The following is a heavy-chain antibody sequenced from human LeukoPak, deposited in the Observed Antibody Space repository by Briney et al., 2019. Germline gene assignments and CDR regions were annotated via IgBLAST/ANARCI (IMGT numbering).Heavy chain of an antibody. Sequence: PSQTLSLTCTVSGGALSSGGYYWTWIRQPPGKGLEWIGNIYHSGTPYYNPSLKSRVTLSVDRSKNQFSLKLSSVTAADTAVYYCARRVATSGNFFDYWGPGTLVTVS. D-gene: IGHD3-3*01. CDR2: IYHSGTP. CDR3: ARRVATSGNFFDY. CDR1: GGALSSGGYY. J-gene: IGHJ4*02. V-gene: IGHV4-30-2*01.